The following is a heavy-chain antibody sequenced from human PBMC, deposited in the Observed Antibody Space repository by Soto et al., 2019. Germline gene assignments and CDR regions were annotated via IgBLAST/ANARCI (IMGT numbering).Heavy chain of an antibody. CDR2: IYTSGSP. J-gene: IGHJ5*01. CDR1: GGSFNTYY. V-gene: IGHV4-4*07. CDR3: ARDAARSSWTWFDY. Sequence: SETLSLTCTVSGGSFNTYYWSWIRQPAGKGLEWIGHIYTSGSPTYNPSLTSRVTMSVASSTNQLSLKLRSVTVADTAVYYCARDAARSSWTWFDYWGQGTLVTVSS. D-gene: IGHD6-13*01.